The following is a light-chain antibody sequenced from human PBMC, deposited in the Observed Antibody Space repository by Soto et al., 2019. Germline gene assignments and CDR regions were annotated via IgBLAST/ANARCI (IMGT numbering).Light chain of an antibody. CDR1: SSNIGTYT. J-gene: IGLJ2*01. CDR3: AAWDASLNGVI. V-gene: IGLV1-44*01. CDR2: SNN. Sequence: QSVLTQQPSASGTPGQRVTISCSGSSSNIGTYTVNWDQQVPGTAPKLLIYSNNQRPSGVPDRFSGSKSGTSASLAISGLQSEYEADYYCAAWDASLNGVIFGGGTKLTVL.